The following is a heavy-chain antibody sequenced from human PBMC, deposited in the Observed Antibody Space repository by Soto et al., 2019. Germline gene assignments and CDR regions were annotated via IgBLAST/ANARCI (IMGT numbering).Heavy chain of an antibody. Sequence: GASVKVSCKASGYTFTSYDINWVRQATGQGLEWMGWMSPNSGNTGYAQKFQGRVTMTRNTSISTAYMELSSLRSEDTAVYYCARGGIHHYYYGMDVWGQGTTVTVSS. J-gene: IGHJ6*02. CDR3: ARGGIHHYYYGMDV. CDR1: GYTFTSYD. D-gene: IGHD5-18*01. CDR2: MSPNSGNT. V-gene: IGHV1-8*01.